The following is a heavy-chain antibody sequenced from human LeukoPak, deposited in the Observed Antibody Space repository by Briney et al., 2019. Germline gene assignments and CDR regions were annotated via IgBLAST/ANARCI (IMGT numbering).Heavy chain of an antibody. Sequence: SETLPLTCTVYGGSFSGHYWSWIRQPPGKGLEWIGEINHSGSTNYNPSLKSRVSISVDTSKNQFSLKLSSVTAADTAVYYCARPRVGATGGDYWGQGTLVTVSS. J-gene: IGHJ4*02. V-gene: IGHV4-34*01. D-gene: IGHD1-26*01. CDR1: GGSFSGHY. CDR3: ARPRVGATGGDY. CDR2: INHSGST.